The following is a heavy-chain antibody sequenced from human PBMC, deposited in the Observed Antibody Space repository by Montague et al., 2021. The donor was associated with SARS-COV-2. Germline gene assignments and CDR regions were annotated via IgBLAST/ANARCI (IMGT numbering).Heavy chain of an antibody. J-gene: IGHJ4*02. Sequence: SLRLSCAASGFTLRRYEMHWVRQPPGKGLQWVSYINTGGDIMFYADSVKGRFTTSRDDAKNSLFLQINSLRADDTGVYYCAAGGSINYWGQGTLVTVSP. CDR2: INTGGDIM. CDR1: GFTLRRYE. D-gene: IGHD3-10*01. V-gene: IGHV3-48*03. CDR3: AAGGSINY.